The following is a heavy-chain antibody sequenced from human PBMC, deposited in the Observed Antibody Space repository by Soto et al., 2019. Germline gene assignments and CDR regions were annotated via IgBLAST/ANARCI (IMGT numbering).Heavy chain of an antibody. Sequence: GGSLRLSCAASGFTFSSYWMSWVRQAPGKGLEWVANIKQDGSEKYYVDSVKGRFTISRDNAKNSLYLQMNSLRAEDTAVYYCARGTSYGPSNYFDYWGQGTLVTVSS. J-gene: IGHJ4*02. CDR3: ARGTSYGPSNYFDY. V-gene: IGHV3-7*03. CDR1: GFTFSSYW. CDR2: IKQDGSEK. D-gene: IGHD4-17*01.